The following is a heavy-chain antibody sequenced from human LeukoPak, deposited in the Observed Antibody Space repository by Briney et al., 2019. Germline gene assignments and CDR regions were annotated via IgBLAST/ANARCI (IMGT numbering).Heavy chain of an antibody. D-gene: IGHD2-2*01. CDR2: IYYSGST. V-gene: IGHV4-31*03. J-gene: IGHJ5*02. CDR1: GGSISSGGYY. CDR3: ARGGRYCSSTSCFPYNWFDP. Sequence: SETLSLTCTVSGGSISSGGYYWSWIRQHPGKGLEWIGYIYYSGSTNYNPSLKSRVTISVDTSKNQFSLKLSSVTAADTAVYYCARGGRYCSSTSCFPYNWFDPWGQGTLVTVSS.